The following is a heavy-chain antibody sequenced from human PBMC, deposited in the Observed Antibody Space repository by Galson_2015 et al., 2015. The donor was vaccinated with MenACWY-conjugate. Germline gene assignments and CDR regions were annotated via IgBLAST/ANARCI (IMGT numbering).Heavy chain of an antibody. J-gene: IGHJ4*02. CDR2: ISYDGSNK. V-gene: IGHV3-30*18. CDR1: GFTFSSYG. Sequence: SLRLSCAASGFTFSSYGMHWVRQAPGKGLEWVAVISYDGSNKYYADSVKGRFTISRDNSKNTLYLQMNSLRAEDTAVYYCAKADPARYSSPFDYWGQGTLVTVSS. D-gene: IGHD6-13*01. CDR3: AKADPARYSSPFDY.